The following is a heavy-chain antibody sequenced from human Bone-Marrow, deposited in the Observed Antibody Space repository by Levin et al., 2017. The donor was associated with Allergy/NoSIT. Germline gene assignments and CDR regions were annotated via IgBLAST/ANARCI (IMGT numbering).Heavy chain of an antibody. Sequence: GESLKISCSVSGFTFSTYALHWVRQAPGKGLEYVSGINDKGGRTHYADSVKGRFTISRDNSKNTLYLQMSSLRPEDTAVYSCVKDRKDSYAPDIWGQGTMVTVSS. CDR2: INDKGGRT. CDR3: VKDRKDSYAPDI. V-gene: IGHV3-64D*06. D-gene: IGHD3/OR15-3a*01. CDR1: GFTFSTYA. J-gene: IGHJ3*02.